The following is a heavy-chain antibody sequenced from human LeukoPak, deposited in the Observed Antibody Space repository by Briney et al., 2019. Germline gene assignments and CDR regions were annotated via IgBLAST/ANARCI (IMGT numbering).Heavy chain of an antibody. CDR2: ISSSSSTI. V-gene: IGHV3-48*01. Sequence: GGSLRLSCAASGFTFSSYSMNWVRQAPGKGLEWVSYISSSSSTIYYADSVKGRFTISRDNAKNSLYLQMNSLRAEDTAVYYCARVSVDTAMVTPSGFDYWGQGTLVTVSS. J-gene: IGHJ4*02. CDR3: ARVSVDTAMVTPSGFDY. CDR1: GFTFSSYS. D-gene: IGHD5-18*01.